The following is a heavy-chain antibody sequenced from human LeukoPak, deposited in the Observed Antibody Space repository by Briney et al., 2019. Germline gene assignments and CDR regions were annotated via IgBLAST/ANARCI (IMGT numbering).Heavy chain of an antibody. V-gene: IGHV4-59*08. CDR3: ARHYYSSSDYFYFDY. CDR1: GGSISGFY. D-gene: IGHD3-22*01. CDR2: IYYSGST. Sequence: SETLSLTCTVSGGSISGFYWSWIRQPPGKGLQYIGYIYYSGSTNYNPSLKSRLTISVDTSKNQFSLRLSSVTAADTAVYYCARHYYSSSDYFYFDYWGPGTLVTVSS. J-gene: IGHJ4*02.